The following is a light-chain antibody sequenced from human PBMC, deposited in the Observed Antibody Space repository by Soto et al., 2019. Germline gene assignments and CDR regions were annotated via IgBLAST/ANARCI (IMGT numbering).Light chain of an antibody. Sequence: DIQMTQSPSSLSASIGDRATITCRTSQDISNSLDWYQQKPGKAPKLLIFAASTLQSGVPSRFSGGGSGTEFTLTISSLQPEDVATEYCQKYNFAPWTFGQGTKVDI. J-gene: IGKJ1*01. CDR1: QDISNS. V-gene: IGKV1-27*01. CDR2: AAS. CDR3: QKYNFAPWT.